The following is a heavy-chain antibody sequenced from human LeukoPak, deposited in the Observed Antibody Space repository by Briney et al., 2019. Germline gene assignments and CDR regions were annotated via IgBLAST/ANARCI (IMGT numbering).Heavy chain of an antibody. CDR3: SVGSSWYSPYTFDI. CDR1: GGSISSYY. CDR2: IYYSGST. Sequence: SETLSLTCTVSGGSISSYYWSWIRQPPGKGLEWIGYIYYSGSTNYHPSLKSRVTISVDTSKNQFSLKLSSVTAADTAVYYCSVGSSWYSPYTFDIWGQGTMVTVSS. V-gene: IGHV4-59*08. D-gene: IGHD6-13*01. J-gene: IGHJ3*02.